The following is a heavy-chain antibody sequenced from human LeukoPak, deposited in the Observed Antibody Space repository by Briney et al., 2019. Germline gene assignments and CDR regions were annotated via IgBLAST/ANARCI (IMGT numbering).Heavy chain of an antibody. CDR2: ISDDGSNT. CDR1: GFTLSSFG. Sequence: PVRSLSLSCTASGFTLSSFGMHWVRQAPGKGLEWVAVISDDGSNTYYADSVKGRFTISRDNSKNTLYLQMNSLRAEDTAVYYCAKDADTATISYWYFDLWGRPTLVTVSS. D-gene: IGHD5-18*01. CDR3: AKDADTATISYWYFDL. V-gene: IGHV3-30*18. J-gene: IGHJ2*01.